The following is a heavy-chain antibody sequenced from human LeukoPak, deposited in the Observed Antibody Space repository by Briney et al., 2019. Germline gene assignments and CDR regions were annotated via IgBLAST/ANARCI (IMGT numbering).Heavy chain of an antibody. CDR2: IRSSGAIT. CDR3: ARKNGLDY. J-gene: IGHJ4*02. V-gene: IGHV3-23*01. CDR1: GFTFSSYG. Sequence: GGSLRLSCAASGFTFSSYGMHWVRQAPGKGLVWVSGIRSSGAITYYADSVKGRFTISRDNSKNTLYLQMNSLRAEDTAVYYCARKNGLDYWGQGTLVTVSS.